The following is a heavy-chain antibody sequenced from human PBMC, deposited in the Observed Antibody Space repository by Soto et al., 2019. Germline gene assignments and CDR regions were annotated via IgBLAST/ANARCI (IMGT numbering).Heavy chain of an antibody. D-gene: IGHD2-8*02. CDR3: ARGDWWLFDY. CDR2: INDGNGNT. J-gene: IGHJ4*02. V-gene: IGHV1-3*05. CDR1: GYTFTSYA. Sequence: QVQLVQSGAEEKKPGASVKVSCKASGYTFTSYAIHWVRQAPGQRLEWMGWINDGNGNTKYSQKFQGRVTITRDTSASTAYMELSSLKSEDTAVYYCARGDWWLFDYWGQGTLVTVSS.